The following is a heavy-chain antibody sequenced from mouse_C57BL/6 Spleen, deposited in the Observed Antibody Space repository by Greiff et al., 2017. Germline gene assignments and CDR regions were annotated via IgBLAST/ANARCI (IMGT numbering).Heavy chain of an antibody. D-gene: IGHD1-1*01. Sequence: VMLVESGGGLVKPGGSLKLSCAASGFTFCSYTMSLVRQTPETWLEWVATISGGGGNTYYPDSVKGRFTISRDNAKNTLYLQMSSLRSEDTALYYCAIQDYYGSSYEGYFDX. J-gene: IGHJ1*01. CDR2: ISGGGGNT. CDR1: GFTFCSYT. V-gene: IGHV5-9*01. CDR3: AIQDYYGSSYEGYFDX.